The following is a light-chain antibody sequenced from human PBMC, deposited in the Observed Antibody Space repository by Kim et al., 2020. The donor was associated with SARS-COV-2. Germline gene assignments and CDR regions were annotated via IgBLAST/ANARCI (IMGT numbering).Light chain of an antibody. Sequence: SVKLTCTPSSGHSVSAIGRHRQQPEKGPRYLMKLNTDGSRSKGDGIPVRFSGSSSGAERYITISSLQSEDEADYYCQTWGTGIVVFGGGTQLTVL. V-gene: IGLV4-69*01. CDR1: SGHSVSA. J-gene: IGLJ2*01. CDR2: LNTDGSR. CDR3: QTWGTGIVV.